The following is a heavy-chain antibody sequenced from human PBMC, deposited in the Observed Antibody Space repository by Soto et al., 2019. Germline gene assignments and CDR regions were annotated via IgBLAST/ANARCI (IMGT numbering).Heavy chain of an antibody. CDR3: ARGRGYFDY. D-gene: IGHD3-10*01. J-gene: IGHJ4*02. CDR1: GFTFSDHY. CDR2: TRNKANSYTT. Sequence: GGSLRLSCAASGFTFSDHYMDWVRQAPGKGLEWVGRTRNKANSYTTEYAAAVKGRFTISRDDSKNSLYLQMNSLKTEDTAVYYCARGRGYFDYWGQGTLVTVSS. V-gene: IGHV3-72*01.